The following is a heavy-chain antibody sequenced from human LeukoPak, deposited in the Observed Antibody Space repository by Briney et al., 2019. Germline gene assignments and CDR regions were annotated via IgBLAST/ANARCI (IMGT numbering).Heavy chain of an antibody. J-gene: IGHJ4*02. CDR2: IYTSGGT. D-gene: IGHD6-13*01. CDR1: GGSISSHY. CDR3: ARGWGSSWYIDY. V-gene: IGHV4-4*07. Sequence: SETLSPTCTSPGGSISSHYWSWIRQPAGKGLEWIGRIYTSGGTNYNPSLKSRVTMSVDTSKNQFSLNLNSVTAADTAVYYCARGWGSSWYIDYWGQGTLVTVSS.